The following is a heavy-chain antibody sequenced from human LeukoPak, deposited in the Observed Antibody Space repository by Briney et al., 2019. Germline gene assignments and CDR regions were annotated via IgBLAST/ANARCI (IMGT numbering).Heavy chain of an antibody. CDR1: GFTFSSYS. CDR3: AKDGLYSDSSGFDS. V-gene: IGHV3-21*04. D-gene: IGHD3-22*01. J-gene: IGHJ4*02. Sequence: GGSLRLSCAASGFTFSSYSMNWVRQAPGKGLEWVSSISSSSSYIYYADSVKGRFTISRDNAKNSLYLQMNSLRAEDTAVYYCAKDGLYSDSSGFDSWGQGTLVTVS. CDR2: ISSSSSYI.